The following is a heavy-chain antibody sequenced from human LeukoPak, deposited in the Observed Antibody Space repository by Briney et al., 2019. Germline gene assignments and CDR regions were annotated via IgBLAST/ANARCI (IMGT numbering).Heavy chain of an antibody. D-gene: IGHD1-26*01. CDR3: AKDSSGSWDFDY. J-gene: IGHJ4*02. CDR1: VFTLECYV. V-gene: IGHV3-9*01. CDR2: VSWNSGTM. Sequence: GGSLRHSCGASVFTLECYVMQLVRPAPGKGLEGVSGVSWNSGTMGYAASVKGRFTISRDNAKNSLYLQMNSLRAEDTALYYCAKDSSGSWDFDYWGQGTLVTVSS.